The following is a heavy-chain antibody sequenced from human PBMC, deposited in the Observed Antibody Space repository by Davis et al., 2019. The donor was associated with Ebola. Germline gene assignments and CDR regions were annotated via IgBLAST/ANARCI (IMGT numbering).Heavy chain of an antibody. CDR2: ISAYNGNT. CDR3: ARGDIQLEYYYYYYGMNV. V-gene: IGHV1-18*01. Sequence: ASVKVSCKASGYTFTSYGISWVRQAPGQGLEWMGWISAYNGNTNYAQKLQGRVTMTTDTSTSTAYMELRSLRSEDTAVYYCARGDIQLEYYYYYYGMNVWGQGTTVTVSS. CDR1: GYTFTSYG. J-gene: IGHJ6*02. D-gene: IGHD1-1*01.